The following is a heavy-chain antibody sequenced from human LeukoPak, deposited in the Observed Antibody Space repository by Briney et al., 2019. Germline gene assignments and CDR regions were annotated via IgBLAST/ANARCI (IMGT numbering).Heavy chain of an antibody. CDR2: IIPIFGTS. Sequence: GASVKVSCKASGGTFGSYAISWVRQAPGQGLEWLGGIIPIFGTSNYAQRFQGRVTITADKSTSTAYMELGSLTSEDTAVYYCARVDSSGWGMVGENWFDPWGQGTLVTVSS. V-gene: IGHV1-69*06. J-gene: IGHJ5*02. CDR1: GGTFGSYA. CDR3: ARVDSSGWGMVGENWFDP. D-gene: IGHD3-22*01.